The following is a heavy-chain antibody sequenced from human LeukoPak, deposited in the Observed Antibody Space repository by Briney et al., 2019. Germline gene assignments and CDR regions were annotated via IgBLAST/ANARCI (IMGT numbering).Heavy chain of an antibody. Sequence: GGSLRLSCAASGFTFSSYAMSWVRQAPGKGLEWVSAISGSGGSTYYADTVKGRFTISRDNSKNTLYLQMNSLRAEDTAVYYCAKPRGYCSSTSCYAQYYYYYGMDVWGKGTTVTVSS. CDR3: AKPRGYCSSTSCYAQYYYYYGMDV. V-gene: IGHV3-23*01. CDR1: GFTFSSYA. J-gene: IGHJ6*04. CDR2: ISGSGGST. D-gene: IGHD2-2*01.